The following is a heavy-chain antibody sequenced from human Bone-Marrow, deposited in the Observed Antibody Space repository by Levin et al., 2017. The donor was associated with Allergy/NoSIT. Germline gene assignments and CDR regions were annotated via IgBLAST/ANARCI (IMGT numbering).Heavy chain of an antibody. CDR2: MNPNSGST. CDR3: ATFANFGPNWFDP. V-gene: IGHV1-8*01. Sequence: VASVKVSCKASGYSFRSYDINWLRQAAGQGLEWMAWMNPNSGSTGIGQKFQDRITLTRDLHTDTAYMELTHLTSEDTAIYYCATFANFGPNWFDPWGQGTLVTVSS. J-gene: IGHJ5*02. D-gene: IGHD3-10*01. CDR1: GYSFRSYD.